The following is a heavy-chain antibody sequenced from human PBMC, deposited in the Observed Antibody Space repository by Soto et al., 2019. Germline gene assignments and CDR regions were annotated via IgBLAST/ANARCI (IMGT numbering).Heavy chain of an antibody. CDR2: IYHSGST. CDR3: ARGGDYYYYMDV. CDR1: GGSIRCTNW. J-gene: IGHJ6*03. D-gene: IGHD3-16*01. V-gene: IGHV4-4*02. Sequence: SETLSLTCAVSGGSIRCTNWWSWVRQPPGKGLEWIGEIYHSGSTNYYPSLKSRVTRSVDKSKNQFSLKLSSVTAADTAVYYCARGGDYYYYMDVWGKGTTVTVSS.